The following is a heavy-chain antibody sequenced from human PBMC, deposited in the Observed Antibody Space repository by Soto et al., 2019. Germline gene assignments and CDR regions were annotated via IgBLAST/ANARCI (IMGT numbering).Heavy chain of an antibody. J-gene: IGHJ6*02. CDR1: GYTFSSYA. V-gene: IGHV1-69*13. CDR3: ARAARENAYSSSWLNYYGMDV. CDR2: IIPIFGTA. D-gene: IGHD6-13*01. Sequence: GASVKVSCKASGYTFSSYAISWVRQAPGQGLEWMGGIIPIFGTANYAQKFQGRVTITADESTSTAYMELSSLRSEDTAVYYCARAARENAYSSSWLNYYGMDVWGQGTTVTVSS.